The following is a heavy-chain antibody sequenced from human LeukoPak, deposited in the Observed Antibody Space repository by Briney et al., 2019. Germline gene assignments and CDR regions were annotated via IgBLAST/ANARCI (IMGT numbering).Heavy chain of an antibody. CDR1: GGSISSYY. Sequence: SETLSLTCTVSGGSISSYYWSWIRQPPGRGLEWIGYIYYSGSTNYNPSLKSRVTISVDTSKNQFSLKLSSVTAADTAVYYCARGRGYSGYDLANWGQGTLVTVSS. CDR3: ARGRGYSGYDLAN. V-gene: IGHV4-59*01. D-gene: IGHD5-12*01. CDR2: IYYSGST. J-gene: IGHJ4*02.